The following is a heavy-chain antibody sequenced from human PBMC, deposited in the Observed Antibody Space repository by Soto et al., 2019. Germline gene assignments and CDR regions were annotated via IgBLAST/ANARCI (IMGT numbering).Heavy chain of an antibody. CDR2: ISGSGGST. J-gene: IGHJ6*03. D-gene: IGHD5-12*01. CDR1: GFTFSSYA. CDR3: AKVSSGYANGEAGYYYYMDV. Sequence: GGSLRLSCAASGFTFSSYAMSWVRQAPGKGLEWVSAISGSGGSTYYADSVKGRFTISRDNSKNTLYLQMNSLRAEDTAVYYCAKVSSGYANGEAGYYYYMDVWGKGTTVTVSS. V-gene: IGHV3-23*01.